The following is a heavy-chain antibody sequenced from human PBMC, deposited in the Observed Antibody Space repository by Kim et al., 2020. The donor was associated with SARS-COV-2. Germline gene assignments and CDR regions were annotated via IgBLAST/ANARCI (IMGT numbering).Heavy chain of an antibody. J-gene: IGHJ4*02. CDR3: ARWLGRSGFDS. CDR1: GGSINSDDHY. CDR2: IYSRGNT. V-gene: IGHV4-31*03. Sequence: SETLSLTCTVSGGSINSDDHYWSWIRQLPGSGLEWIGYIYSRGNTYYNPSLKSRLTISLDTSKSLFSLRLSSMTAADTAVYYCARWLGRSGFDSWGQGTLVTVSS. D-gene: IGHD3-10*01.